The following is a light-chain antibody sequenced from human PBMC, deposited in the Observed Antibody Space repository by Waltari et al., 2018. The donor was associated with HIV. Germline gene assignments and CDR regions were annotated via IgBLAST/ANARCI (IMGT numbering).Light chain of an antibody. CDR3: FSYAGNNFLL. CDR1: SSDIGLYNF. J-gene: IGLJ2*01. CDR2: DVS. V-gene: IGLV2-8*01. Sequence: QSALTQPPSASGSPGQSVTISCAGTSSDIGLYNFVSWYQHHPGKAPKLMISDVSRRPSGVPDRFSGSKSGNTASLTVSGLQADDEATYCCFSYAGNNFLLFGGGTKLTVL.